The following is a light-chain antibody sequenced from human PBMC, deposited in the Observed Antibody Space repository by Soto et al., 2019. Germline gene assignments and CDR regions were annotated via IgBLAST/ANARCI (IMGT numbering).Light chain of an antibody. J-gene: IGKJ4*01. Sequence: EIVMTQSPATLSVSPGERATLSCRASQSVSSNLAWYQQKPGQAPRLLIHDASNRATGIPARFSGSGSSTDFTLTISSLEPEDFAVYFCQQRSNWPLTFGGGTKVDI. CDR3: QQRSNWPLT. V-gene: IGKV3-11*01. CDR2: DAS. CDR1: QSVSSN.